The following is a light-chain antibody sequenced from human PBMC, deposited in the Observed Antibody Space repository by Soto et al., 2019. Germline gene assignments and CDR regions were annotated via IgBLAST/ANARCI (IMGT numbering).Light chain of an antibody. J-gene: IGKJ1*01. V-gene: IGKV1-5*01. Sequence: IQMNQSPSTLSGSVGDRVTITCRASQTISSWLAWYQQKPGKAPKLLIYDASSLESGVPSRFSGSGSGTEFTLTISSLQPDDFATYYCQQYNSYWTFGQGAKVDI. CDR2: DAS. CDR1: QTISSW. CDR3: QQYNSYWT.